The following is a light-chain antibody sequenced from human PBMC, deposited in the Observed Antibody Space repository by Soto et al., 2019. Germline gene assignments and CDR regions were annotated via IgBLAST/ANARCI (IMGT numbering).Light chain of an antibody. CDR2: EAS. CDR1: SSDIGSYNL. J-gene: IGLJ2*01. V-gene: IGLV2-23*01. Sequence: QSALTQTASVSGSPGQSITIYCTGTSSDIGSYNLVSWYRHHPGKAPKLIIYEASKRPPGVSNRFSASTSGNTASLTISGLQAEDESDYYCCSYAGSNTVVFGGGTKLTVL. CDR3: CSYAGSNTVV.